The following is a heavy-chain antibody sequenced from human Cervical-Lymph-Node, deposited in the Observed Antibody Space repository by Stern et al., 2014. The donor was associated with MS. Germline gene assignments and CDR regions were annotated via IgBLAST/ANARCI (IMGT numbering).Heavy chain of an antibody. D-gene: IGHD4-23*01. J-gene: IGHJ1*01. CDR3: AREGGNTAEYFQH. V-gene: IGHV3-33*01. CDR2: IWYDGSNR. CDR1: GFTFSSSG. Sequence: VVQSGRSLRLSCAASGFTFSSSGMHWVRQAPGKGLEWLAIIWYDGSNRYYADSVKGRFTISRDNSKNTLYLQMNSLRADDTAVYYCAREGGNTAEYFQHWGQGTLVTVSS.